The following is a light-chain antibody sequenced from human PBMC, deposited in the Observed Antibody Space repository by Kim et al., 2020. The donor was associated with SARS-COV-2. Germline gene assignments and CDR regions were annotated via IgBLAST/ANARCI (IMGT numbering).Light chain of an antibody. CDR2: YDS. CDR1: NIASNS. Sequence: APGKTARITCGGNNIASNSVHRYQQKPGQAPVLVIYYDSDRPSGIPERFSGSNSGNTATLTISRVEAGDEADYYCQVWDSSSDPAVFGGGTQLTVL. J-gene: IGLJ2*01. V-gene: IGLV3-21*04. CDR3: QVWDSSSDPAV.